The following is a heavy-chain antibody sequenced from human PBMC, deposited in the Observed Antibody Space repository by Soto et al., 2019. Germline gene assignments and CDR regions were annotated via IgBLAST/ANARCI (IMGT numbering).Heavy chain of an antibody. J-gene: IGHJ6*02. V-gene: IGHV1-69*13. CDR3: ARGDTGTTPYYYYYGMDV. D-gene: IGHD1-7*01. Sequence: GASVKVSCKASGGTFSSYAISWVRQAPGQGLEWMGGIIPIFGTANYAQKFHGRVTITADESTSTAYMELNSLGSEDTVVYYCARGDTGTTPYYYYYGMDVWGQGTTVTVSS. CDR2: IIPIFGTA. CDR1: GGTFSSYA.